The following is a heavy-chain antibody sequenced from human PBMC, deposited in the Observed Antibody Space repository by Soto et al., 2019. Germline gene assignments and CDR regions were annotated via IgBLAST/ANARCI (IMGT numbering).Heavy chain of an antibody. CDR2: IMPIFRTP. D-gene: IGHD5-12*01. J-gene: IGHJ6*02. Sequence: QVQLEQSGAEVKRPGSSVKVSCKASGGTFTTSAISWVRQAPGQGLEWMAGIMPIFRTPDYAQKFQGRVTVTGEESTSTASMELSGLRSDDTAVYYCARDKDRLQLGGNYYSILDVWGQGTTVTVSS. CDR1: GGTFTTSA. CDR3: ARDKDRLQLGGNYYSILDV. V-gene: IGHV1-69*12.